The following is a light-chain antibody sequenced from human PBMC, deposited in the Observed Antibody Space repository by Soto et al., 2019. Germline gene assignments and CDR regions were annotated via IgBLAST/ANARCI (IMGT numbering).Light chain of an antibody. CDR2: GAS. J-gene: IGKJ1*01. V-gene: IGKV3-15*01. CDR3: QHYNSYSEA. Sequence: EIVLTQSPATLSLSPGERATLSCRASQSVSSYLAWYQQKPGQAPRLLIYGASTRATGIPARFSGSGSGTEFTLTISSLQPDDFATYYCQHYNSYSEAFGQGTKVE. CDR1: QSVSSY.